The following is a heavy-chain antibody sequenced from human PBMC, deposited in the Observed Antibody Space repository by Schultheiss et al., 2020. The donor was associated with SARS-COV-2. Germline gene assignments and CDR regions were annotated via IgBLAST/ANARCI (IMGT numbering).Heavy chain of an antibody. D-gene: IGHD3-3*01. J-gene: IGHJ6*02. V-gene: IGHV1-58*01. CDR1: GFTFSKSS. CDR2: ILVGSGAT. Sequence: SVKVSCKASGFTFSKSSVQWMRQGRGQRLEWMGWILVGSGATNYAQRFQERITITTDVSTDTASMELSGLRSDDTAVYYCARDAPQLEWPNYYGMDVWGQGTTVTVSS. CDR3: ARDAPQLEWPNYYGMDV.